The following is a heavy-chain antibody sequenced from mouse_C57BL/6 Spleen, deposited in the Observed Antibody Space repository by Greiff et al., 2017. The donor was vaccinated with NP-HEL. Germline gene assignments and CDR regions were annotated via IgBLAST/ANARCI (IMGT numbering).Heavy chain of an antibody. CDR2: ISSGSSTI. CDR3: AREEPENYYGSSTWFAY. CDR1: RFTFSDYG. Sequence: DVQLVESGGGLVKPGGSLKLSCAASRFTFSDYGMHWVRQAPEKGLEWVAYISSGSSTIYYADTVKGRFTISRDNAKNTLFLQMTSLRSEDTAMYYCAREEPENYYGSSTWFAYWGQGTLVTVSA. V-gene: IGHV5-17*01. J-gene: IGHJ3*01. D-gene: IGHD1-1*01.